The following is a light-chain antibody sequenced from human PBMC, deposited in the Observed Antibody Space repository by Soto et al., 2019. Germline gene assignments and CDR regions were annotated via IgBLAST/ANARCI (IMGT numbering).Light chain of an antibody. CDR3: QQLNSYPRT. CDR2: AAF. V-gene: IGKV1-9*01. Sequence: DIQLTQSPSFLSASVGDRVTITCRASQGISSYLAWYQQKPGKAPKLLIYAAFALQSGGPSRFSGSGSGTEFTLTISSLPPEDFATYYCQQLNSYPRTFGQGTKVEIK. CDR1: QGISSY. J-gene: IGKJ1*01.